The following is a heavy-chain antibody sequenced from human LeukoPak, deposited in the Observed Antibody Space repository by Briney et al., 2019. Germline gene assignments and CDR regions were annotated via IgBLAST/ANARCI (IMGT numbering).Heavy chain of an antibody. V-gene: IGHV4-59*01. CDR2: FYYSGST. Sequence: SETLSLTCTVSGGSISSYYWSWIRQPPGKGLEWIGYFYYSGSTNYNPSLKSRVTISVDTSKNQFSLKLSSVTAADTAVYYCARGVDYGSGSYYNYYYYMDVWGKGTTVTISS. J-gene: IGHJ6*03. CDR3: ARGVDYGSGSYYNYYYYMDV. CDR1: GGSISSYY. D-gene: IGHD3-10*01.